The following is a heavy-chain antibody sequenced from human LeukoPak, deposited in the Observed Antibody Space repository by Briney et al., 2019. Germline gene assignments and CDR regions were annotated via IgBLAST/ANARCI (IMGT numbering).Heavy chain of an antibody. D-gene: IGHD6-13*01. CDR1: GYTFTTDD. CDR2: MNPKTGNT. Sequence: GASVKVSCKASGYTFTTDDINWVRQAIGQKLEWMGEMNPKTGNTGYAQKFQGRVTITRNTSISTAYMELSSLRSDDTAVYYCARDADSSSWYSGDYYYMDVWGKGTTVTVSS. J-gene: IGHJ6*03. V-gene: IGHV1-8*03. CDR3: ARDADSSSWYSGDYYYMDV.